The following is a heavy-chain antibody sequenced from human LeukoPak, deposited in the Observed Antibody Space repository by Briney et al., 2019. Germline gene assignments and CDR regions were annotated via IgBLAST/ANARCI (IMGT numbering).Heavy chain of an antibody. CDR1: GFNFPRYT. J-gene: IGHJ4*02. CDR2: ISSGGDYI. V-gene: IGHV3-21*01. Sequence: PGGSLRLSCAASGFNFPRYTMNWVRRAPGKGLEWVSSISSGGDYIYYADSVKGRFTISRDDAKTSLYLQMNSLRVEDTAVYYCARDFRYSSGWYSHWGQGTLVPVSS. D-gene: IGHD6-19*01. CDR3: ARDFRYSSGWYSH.